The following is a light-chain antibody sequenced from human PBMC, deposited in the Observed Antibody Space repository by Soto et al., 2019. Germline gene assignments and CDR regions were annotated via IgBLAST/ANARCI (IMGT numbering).Light chain of an antibody. CDR3: QNHNWPPFT. J-gene: IGKJ3*01. CDR2: AAS. CDR1: QGISNY. V-gene: IGKV1-27*01. Sequence: DIQMTQSPSSLSASVGDRVTISCRASQGISNYLAWYQQKPGKAPMLLIHAASILQSGLSFRFTDSVSGTDYTLAISSLQPEDGATSYCQNHNWPPFTFDPGNKVYL.